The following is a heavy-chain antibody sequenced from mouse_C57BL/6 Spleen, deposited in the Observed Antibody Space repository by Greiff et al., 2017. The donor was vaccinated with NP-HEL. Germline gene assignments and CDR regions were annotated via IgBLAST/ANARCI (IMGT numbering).Heavy chain of an antibody. V-gene: IGHV5-17*03. J-gene: IGHJ1*03. Sequence: EVMLVESGGGLVKPGGSLKLSCAASGFTFSDYGMHWVRQAPEKGLEWVAYISSGSSTIYYAATVKGRFTITRDNAKNTLFLQMTSLRSEDTAMYYCARRSNHWYFDVWGTGTTVTVSS. CDR2: ISSGSSTI. CDR1: GFTFSDYG. CDR3: ARRSNHWYFDV. D-gene: IGHD2-5*01.